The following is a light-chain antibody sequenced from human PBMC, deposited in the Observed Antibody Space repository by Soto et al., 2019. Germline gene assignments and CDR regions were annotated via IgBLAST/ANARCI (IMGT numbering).Light chain of an antibody. V-gene: IGKV1-39*01. CDR3: QQSHSTPLT. J-gene: IGKJ1*01. CDR1: QTITTY. Sequence: DIQMTQSPSSLSASVGDRVTITCRASQTITTYLNWYQQKPGKAPKLLIYGASSLQSGVPSRFTGSGSGTDFILTISSLQPEDSATYRCQQSHSTPLTFGQGTKVEIK. CDR2: GAS.